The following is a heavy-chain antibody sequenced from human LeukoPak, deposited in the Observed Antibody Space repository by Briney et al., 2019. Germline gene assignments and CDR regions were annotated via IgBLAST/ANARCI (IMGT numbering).Heavy chain of an antibody. CDR3: AKKTLPRTISAFDS. Sequence: PGGSLRLSCAASGFTFSSYGMSWVRQAPGKGPEWVSVISGDSGTTFYADSVKGRFTASRDNSKNTLYLQMNSLRAEDTAIYYCAKKTLPRTISAFDSWGQGTLVTVSS. CDR1: GFTFSSYG. J-gene: IGHJ4*02. CDR2: ISGDSGTT. D-gene: IGHD4/OR15-4a*01. V-gene: IGHV3-23*01.